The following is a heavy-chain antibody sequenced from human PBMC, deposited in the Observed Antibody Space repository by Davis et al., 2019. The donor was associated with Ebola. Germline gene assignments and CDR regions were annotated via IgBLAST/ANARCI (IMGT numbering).Heavy chain of an antibody. CDR2: IKTDGSLI. V-gene: IGHV3-74*01. D-gene: IGHD3-3*01. J-gene: IGHJ4*02. Sequence: GESLKISCAASGFTFSSYWMHWVRQAPGKGLIWVSRIKTDGSLIGYGASVQGRFTISRDNAKNTLYLQMNDLGGEDTAVYYCAREGKIFGLDYWGQGALVAVSS. CDR1: GFTFSSYW. CDR3: AREGKIFGLDY.